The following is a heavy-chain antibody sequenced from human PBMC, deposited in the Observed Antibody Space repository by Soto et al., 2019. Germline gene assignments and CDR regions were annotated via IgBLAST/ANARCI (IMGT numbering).Heavy chain of an antibody. Sequence: ASVKVSCKASGDTFTSYAIYWVRQAPGQRLEWMGWINAGNGNTRYSQKFQDRVTITRDTSASTVYMELSSLRSEDTAVYYCARDRYSSSWYVGAFDCWGQGTLVTVSS. D-gene: IGHD6-13*01. V-gene: IGHV1-3*01. J-gene: IGHJ4*02. CDR2: INAGNGNT. CDR3: ARDRYSSSWYVGAFDC. CDR1: GDTFTSYA.